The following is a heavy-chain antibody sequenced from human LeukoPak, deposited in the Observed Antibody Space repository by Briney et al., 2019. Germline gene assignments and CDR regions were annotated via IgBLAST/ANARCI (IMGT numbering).Heavy chain of an antibody. D-gene: IGHD3-22*01. Sequence: QPGGSLRLSCAGSGFTFSSHWMYWVRQAPGRGLLWVSRINSDGSSISYADSVKGRFTISRDNAKNTLYLQMNSLRAEDTAVYYCARDLPYYEKRLPKNWYFDLWGRGTLVTVSS. J-gene: IGHJ2*01. CDR2: INSDGSSI. V-gene: IGHV3-74*01. CDR3: ARDLPYYEKRLPKNWYFDL. CDR1: GFTFSSHW.